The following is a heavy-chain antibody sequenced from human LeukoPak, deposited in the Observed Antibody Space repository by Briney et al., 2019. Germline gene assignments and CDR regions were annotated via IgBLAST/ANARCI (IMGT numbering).Heavy chain of an antibody. CDR1: GFTFSSYG. CDR2: ISYRGTNE. V-gene: IGHV3-30*03. CDR3: ARTGIAAAGTSWFDP. D-gene: IGHD6-13*01. Sequence: PGGSLRLSCAASGFTFSSYGMHWVRQAPGKGLEWVAAISYRGTNEYYADSVKGRFTISRDNSKNTLYLQMNSLRAEDTAVYYCARTGIAAAGTSWFDPWGQGTLVTVSS. J-gene: IGHJ5*02.